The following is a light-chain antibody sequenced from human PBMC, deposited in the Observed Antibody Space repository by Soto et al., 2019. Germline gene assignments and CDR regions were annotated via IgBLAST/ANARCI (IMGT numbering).Light chain of an antibody. Sequence: QSALTQPASVSGSPGQSITISCTGTSGNIGTYNFVSWYQQHPGKAPKFMIYDDTKRPSGVSNRFSGSKSGNTASLTISGLQVEDEADYYCCSYAGTGTDDYVFGSGTKVTVL. CDR2: DDT. V-gene: IGLV2-23*01. CDR3: CSYAGTGTDDYV. CDR1: SGNIGTYNF. J-gene: IGLJ1*01.